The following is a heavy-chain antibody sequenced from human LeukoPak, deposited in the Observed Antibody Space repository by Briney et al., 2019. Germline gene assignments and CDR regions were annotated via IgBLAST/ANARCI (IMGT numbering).Heavy chain of an antibody. D-gene: IGHD2-21*02. J-gene: IGHJ4*02. CDR1: GFTFSSYA. V-gene: IGHV3-23*01. CDR2: ISGRGGST. Sequence: PGGSLRLSCAASGFTFSSYAMSWVRQTPGKGLEWVSAISGRGGSTYYADSVKGRFTISRDNSKNTLYLQMNSLTAEDTAIYYCATELGGGDSEYFFDYWGQGTLVTVSS. CDR3: ATELGGGDSEYFFDY.